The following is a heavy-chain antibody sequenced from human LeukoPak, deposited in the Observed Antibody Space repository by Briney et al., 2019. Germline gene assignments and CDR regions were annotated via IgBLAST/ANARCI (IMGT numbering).Heavy chain of an antibody. CDR1: GGSISSYY. D-gene: IGHD3-22*01. CDR2: FYTSGST. V-gene: IGHV4-4*07. J-gene: IGHJ4*02. CDR3: ARVTGYMIEDYFDY. Sequence: PSETLSLTCTVSGGSISSYYWSWIRQPAGKGLEWIGRFYTSGSTNYNPSLKSRVTISVETSKNQFSLKLSSVTAADTAVYYCARVTGYMIEDYFDYWGQGTLVTVSS.